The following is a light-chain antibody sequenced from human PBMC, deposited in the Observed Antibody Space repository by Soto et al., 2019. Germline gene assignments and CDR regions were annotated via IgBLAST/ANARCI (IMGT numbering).Light chain of an antibody. CDR3: ATCDRSLSVGV. CDR2: DND. CDR1: SSNIGNNY. V-gene: IGLV1-51*01. Sequence: QSVLTQPPSVSAAPGQKVTISCSGSSSNIGNNYVFWYQQLTGTAPKLLIYDNDKRPSGIPDRVSGSKSGTSATLGITGLQTGDEADYYCATCDRSLSVGVFGGGTKLTVL. J-gene: IGLJ2*01.